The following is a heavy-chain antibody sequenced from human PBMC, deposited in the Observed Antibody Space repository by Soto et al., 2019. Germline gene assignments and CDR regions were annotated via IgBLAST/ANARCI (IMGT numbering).Heavy chain of an antibody. V-gene: IGHV4-4*02. D-gene: IGHD3-22*01. CDR1: GDSITSSHW. CDR3: AREAAITMIVVAETFDI. J-gene: IGHJ3*02. Sequence: QVQMQESGPGLVKPSGTLSLTCTVSGDSITSSHWWSWVRQRPGKGLEWIGEIYHSGNTKYNPSLESRVTISVDKSNNQFSLNLSSVTAADTAVYYCAREAAITMIVVAETFDIWGHGTMFTVSS. CDR2: IYHSGNT.